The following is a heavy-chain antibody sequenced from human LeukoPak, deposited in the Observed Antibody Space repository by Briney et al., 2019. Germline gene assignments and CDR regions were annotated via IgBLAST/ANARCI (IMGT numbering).Heavy chain of an antibody. D-gene: IGHD2-21*02. CDR3: ASRQPLLTR. CDR1: GFTFNSYS. V-gene: IGHV3-21*01. J-gene: IGHJ4*02. Sequence: GGSLRLSCAASGFTFNSYSMICVRQAPGRGLEGVSSIGSRSSEIYYADSVKGRFTISRDNAKNSRYLQMNSLRAEDSVVYYCASRQPLLTRWGQGTLVTVSS. CDR2: IGSRSSEI.